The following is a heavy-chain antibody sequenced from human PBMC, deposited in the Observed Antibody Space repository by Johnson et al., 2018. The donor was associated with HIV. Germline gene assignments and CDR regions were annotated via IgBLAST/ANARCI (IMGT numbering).Heavy chain of an antibody. J-gene: IGHJ3*02. Sequence: QMLLVESGGGLVQPGRSLRLSCAASGFTFSSYAMHWVRQAPGKGLEWVAVISYDGSNKYYADSVKGRFTISRDNSKNTLYLQMNSLRAEDTAVYYCAREFGDLRAFDIWGQGTMVTVSS. CDR3: AREFGDLRAFDI. D-gene: IGHD3-16*01. CDR1: GFTFSSYA. CDR2: ISYDGSNK. V-gene: IGHV3-30-3*01.